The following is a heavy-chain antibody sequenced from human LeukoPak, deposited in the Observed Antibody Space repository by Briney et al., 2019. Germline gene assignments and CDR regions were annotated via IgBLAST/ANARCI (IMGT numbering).Heavy chain of an antibody. CDR2: IYYSGST. Sequence: SETLSLTCTVSGGSISGYYWSWIRQPPGKGLEWIGYIYYSGSTKYNPSLKSRVTISVDTSKNQFSLKLSSVAAADTAVYYCARQDGYSGYDGGFDSWGQGTLVTVSS. J-gene: IGHJ4*02. V-gene: IGHV4-59*08. D-gene: IGHD5-12*01. CDR1: GGSISGYY. CDR3: ARQDGYSGYDGGFDS.